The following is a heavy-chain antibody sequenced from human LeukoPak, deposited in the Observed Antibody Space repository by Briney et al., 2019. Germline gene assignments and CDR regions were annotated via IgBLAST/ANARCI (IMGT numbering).Heavy chain of an antibody. V-gene: IGHV3-74*01. CDR3: ARDRTYYDSSGYYYYYYYYMDV. CDR1: GFTFSSYW. D-gene: IGHD3-22*01. CDR2: INSDGSST. J-gene: IGHJ6*03. Sequence: PGGSLRLSCAASGFTFSSYWMHWVRQAPGKGLAWVSRINSDGSSTSYADSVKGRFTISRDNAKNTLYLQMNSLRAEDTAVYYCARDRTYYDSSGYYYYYYYYMDVWGKGTTVTVSS.